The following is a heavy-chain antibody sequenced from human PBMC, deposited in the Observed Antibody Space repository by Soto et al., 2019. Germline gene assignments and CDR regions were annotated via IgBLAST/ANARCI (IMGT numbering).Heavy chain of an antibody. CDR1: GGSISSYY. Sequence: SETLSLTCTVSGGSISSYYWSWIRQPPGKGLEWIGYIYYSGSTNYNPSLKSRVTISVDTSKNQFSLKLSSVTAADTAVYYCASASDRFGESLYYGMDAWGQGPTFT. CDR3: ASASDRFGESLYYGMDA. V-gene: IGHV4-59*01. J-gene: IGHJ6*02. D-gene: IGHD3-10*01. CDR2: IYYSGST.